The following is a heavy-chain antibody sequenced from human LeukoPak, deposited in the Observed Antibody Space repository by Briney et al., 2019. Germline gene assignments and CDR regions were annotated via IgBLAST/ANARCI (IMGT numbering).Heavy chain of an antibody. Sequence: SGGSLRLSCAASGFTFSSYAMSWVRQAPGKGLEWVSAISGSGGSTYYADSVKGRFTIYRDNSKNTLYLQMNSLRAEDTAVYYCANMGYSSSWYKDFDYWGQGTLVTVSS. V-gene: IGHV3-23*01. J-gene: IGHJ4*02. CDR1: GFTFSSYA. D-gene: IGHD6-13*01. CDR2: ISGSGGST. CDR3: ANMGYSSSWYKDFDY.